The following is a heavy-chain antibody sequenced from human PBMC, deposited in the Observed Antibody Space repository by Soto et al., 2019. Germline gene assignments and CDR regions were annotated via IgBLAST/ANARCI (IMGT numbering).Heavy chain of an antibody. Sequence: ASVKVSCKASGGTFSSYTISWVRQAPGQGLEWMGRIIPILGIANYAQKFQGRVAITRDTFASTVYMELGSLTSEDTAVYYCAREFPPLTSTWREHFQPWGQGTLVTVSS. CDR1: GGTFSSYT. CDR2: IIPILGIA. J-gene: IGHJ1*01. CDR3: AREFPPLTSTWREHFQP. D-gene: IGHD6-13*01. V-gene: IGHV1-69*04.